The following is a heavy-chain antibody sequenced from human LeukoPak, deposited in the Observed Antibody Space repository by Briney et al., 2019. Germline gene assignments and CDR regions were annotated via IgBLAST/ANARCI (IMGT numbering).Heavy chain of an antibody. Sequence: SSETLSLTCAVYDGSFSGCYWSWIRQPPGKGLEWIGSAYHSGSTYYNPSLKSRVTISVDTSKNQFSLKLTSVTAADTAVYYCARNLVGAPRYFDFWGQGTLVTVSS. CDR3: ARNLVGAPRYFDF. J-gene: IGHJ4*02. D-gene: IGHD1-26*01. CDR2: AYHSGST. CDR1: DGSFSGCY. V-gene: IGHV4-34*01.